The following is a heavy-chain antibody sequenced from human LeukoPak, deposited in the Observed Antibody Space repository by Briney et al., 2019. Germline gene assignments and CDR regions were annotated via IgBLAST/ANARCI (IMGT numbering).Heavy chain of an antibody. J-gene: IGHJ4*02. Sequence: ASVKVSCKASGYTFTSYDINWVRQATGQGLEWMGWMNPNSGNTAYAQKFQGRVTITRNTSISTAYMELSSLRSGDTAVYYCATIGYCSSTSCLNFDYWGQGTLVTVSS. V-gene: IGHV1-8*03. CDR1: GYTFTSYD. CDR2: MNPNSGNT. CDR3: ATIGYCSSTSCLNFDY. D-gene: IGHD2-2*01.